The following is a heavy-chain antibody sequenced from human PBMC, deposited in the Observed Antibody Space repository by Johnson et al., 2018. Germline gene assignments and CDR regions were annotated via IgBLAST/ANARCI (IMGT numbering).Heavy chain of an antibody. D-gene: IGHD3-10*01. CDR1: GFTFTNYW. Sequence: VQLQESGGGSVQPGGSLRLSCASSGFTFTNYWMHWVRQVAGKGLVWVSRMDSAGRRTTYADSVKGRFTISRDSAKNTLYLQMHSLRAEDTAVYFCAREGPETGLWYFDLGGRGTLVTVSS. J-gene: IGHJ2*01. CDR3: AREGPETGLWYFDL. V-gene: IGHV3-74*03. CDR2: MDSAGRRT.